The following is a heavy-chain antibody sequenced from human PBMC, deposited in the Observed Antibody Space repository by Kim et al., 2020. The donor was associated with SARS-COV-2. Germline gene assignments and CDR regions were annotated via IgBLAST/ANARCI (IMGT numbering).Heavy chain of an antibody. Sequence: SETLSLTCAMSGGSFSGYYWTWIRQSPGKGLEWIGETFHSGGTNYNPALKSRLSISLDTSKNQFSLKVTSVTAADTAVYYCARGRELLQVVGSTRQTVYFDYWGQGSLVTVSS. D-gene: IGHD2-15*01. J-gene: IGHJ4*02. V-gene: IGHV4-34*01. CDR3: ARGRELLQVVGSTRQTVYFDY. CDR2: TFHSGGT. CDR1: GGSFSGYY.